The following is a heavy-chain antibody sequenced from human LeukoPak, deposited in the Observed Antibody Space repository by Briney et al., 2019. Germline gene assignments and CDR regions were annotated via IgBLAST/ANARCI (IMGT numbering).Heavy chain of an antibody. CDR2: INAGNGNT. J-gene: IGHJ5*02. CDR1: GYTFTSYA. CDR3: ARDSVRGLNWFDP. D-gene: IGHD3-10*02. Sequence: GASVKVSCKASGYTFTSYAMHWVRQAPGQRLEWMGWINAGNGNTKYSQKFQGRVTIARDTYASTAYMELSSLRSEDTAVYYCARDSVRGLNWFDPWGQGTLVTVSS. V-gene: IGHV1-3*01.